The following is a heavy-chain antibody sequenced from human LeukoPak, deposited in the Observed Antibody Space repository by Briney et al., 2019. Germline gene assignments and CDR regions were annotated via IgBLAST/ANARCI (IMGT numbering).Heavy chain of an antibody. CDR2: IYSGGST. J-gene: IGHJ4*02. CDR3: ARAWTGYCSGGSCYGYYFDY. D-gene: IGHD2-15*01. Sequence: GGSLRLSCAASGFTVSRNYRSWVRQAPGERLGWGSVIYSGGSTYYADSVKGRFTISRDNSKNTLYLQMNSLRAEDTAVYYCARAWTGYCSGGSCYGYYFDYWGQGTLVTVSS. CDR1: GFTVSRNY. V-gene: IGHV3-66*01.